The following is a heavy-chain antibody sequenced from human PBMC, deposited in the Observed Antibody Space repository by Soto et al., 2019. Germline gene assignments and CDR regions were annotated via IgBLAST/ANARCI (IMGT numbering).Heavy chain of an antibody. J-gene: IGHJ4*02. CDR3: TRVGYGSGKDFDY. V-gene: IGHV3-74*03. Sequence: EVQLVESGGGLVQTGGSLRLSCAASGFTFTNYWMHWVRQAPGKGLVWVSRINTDESSTEYADSVKGRFTISRDNAKNTLYLQMTSLGADDTAVYYYTRVGYGSGKDFDYWGQGTLVTVSS. D-gene: IGHD3-10*01. CDR2: INTDESST. CDR1: GFTFTNYW.